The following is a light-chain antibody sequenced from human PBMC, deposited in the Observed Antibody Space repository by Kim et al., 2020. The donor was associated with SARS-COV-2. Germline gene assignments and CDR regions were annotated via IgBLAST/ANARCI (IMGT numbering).Light chain of an antibody. CDR3: SSYTSSSTLV. CDR1: SSDVGGYTY. Sequence: GHSITISCTGTSSDVGGYTYVSWYQQRPGKAPKLMIYDVSKRPSGVSNRFSGSKSGNTASLTISGLQAEDEADYYCSSYTSSSTLVFGGGTKVTVL. CDR2: DVS. J-gene: IGLJ2*01. V-gene: IGLV2-14*04.